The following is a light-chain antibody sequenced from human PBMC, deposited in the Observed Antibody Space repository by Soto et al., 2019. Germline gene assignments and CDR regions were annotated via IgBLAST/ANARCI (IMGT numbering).Light chain of an antibody. Sequence: QSVLTQPASVSGSPGQSITISCTGTGGDVGCYSLVSWYQQHPCKAPKLMIYEGTKRPSGVSNRFSGSKSGNTAALTISGLQAEDEGDYYCCSYAVSDTYVFGTGTKVTVL. CDR2: EGT. J-gene: IGLJ1*01. V-gene: IGLV2-23*01. CDR3: CSYAVSDTYV. CDR1: GGDVGCYSL.